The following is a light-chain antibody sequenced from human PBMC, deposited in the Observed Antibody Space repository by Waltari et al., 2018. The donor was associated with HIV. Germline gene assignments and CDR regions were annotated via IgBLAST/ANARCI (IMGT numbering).Light chain of an antibody. CDR1: RSNLGRNS. J-gene: IGLJ3*02. V-gene: IGLV1-47*01. Sequence: SVLTQPPSASGTPGQRVTISCSGSRSNLGRNSVSRYQQLPRTAPKLLIHRNNQRPSGVPDRFSGSKSGTSVSLAISGLRSEDEADYYCAAWDDRLSGWVFGGGTKLTV. CDR3: AAWDDRLSGWV. CDR2: RNN.